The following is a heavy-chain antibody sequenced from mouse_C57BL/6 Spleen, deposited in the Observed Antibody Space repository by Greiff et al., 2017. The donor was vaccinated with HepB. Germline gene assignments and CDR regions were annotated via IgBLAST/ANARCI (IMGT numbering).Heavy chain of an antibody. CDR2: IYPRSGNT. CDR1: GYTFTSYG. Sequence: QVQLQQSGAELARPGASVKLSCKASGYTFTSYGISWVKQRTGQGLEWIGEIYPRSGNTYYNEKFKGKATLTADKSSSTAYMELRSLTSEDSAVYFCAELYAMDYWGQGTSVTVSS. V-gene: IGHV1-81*01. CDR3: AELYAMDY. J-gene: IGHJ4*01.